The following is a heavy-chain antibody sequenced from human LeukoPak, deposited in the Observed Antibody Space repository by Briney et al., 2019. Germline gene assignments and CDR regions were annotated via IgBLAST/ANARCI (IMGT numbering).Heavy chain of an antibody. J-gene: IGHJ4*02. V-gene: IGHV3-15*01. CDR1: GFTFSNAW. D-gene: IGHD2-2*01. Sequence: PGGSLRLSCAASGFTFSNAWMSWVRQAPGKGLEWVGRIKSKTDGGTTDYAAPVKGRFTISRDDSKNTLYLQMNSLKTEDTAVYYCTTVMGDIVVVPAAISHPDYWGQGTLVTVSS. CDR3: TTVMGDIVVVPAAISHPDY. CDR2: IKSKTDGGTT.